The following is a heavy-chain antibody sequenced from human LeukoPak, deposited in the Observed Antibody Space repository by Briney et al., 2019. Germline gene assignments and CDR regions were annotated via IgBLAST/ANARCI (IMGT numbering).Heavy chain of an antibody. Sequence: GGYLRLSCAASGFTLSSFDMHWVRQAPGKRMEWVANIKQDGSEKHYADSVKGRFTISRDNAKNSLFLQMSGLRAEDTAVYYCSRSLDYWGQGALVTVSS. J-gene: IGHJ4*02. CDR3: SRSLDY. V-gene: IGHV3-7*01. CDR2: IKQDGSEK. CDR1: GFTLSSFD.